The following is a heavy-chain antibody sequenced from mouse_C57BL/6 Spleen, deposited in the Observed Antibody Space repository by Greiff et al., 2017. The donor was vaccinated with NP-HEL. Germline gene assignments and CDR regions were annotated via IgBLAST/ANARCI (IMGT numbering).Heavy chain of an antibody. CDR3: ARYRRERYFEV. CDR2: IYPGDGDT. Sequence: VQLQQSGPELVKPGASVKISCKASGYAFSSSWMNWVKQRPGKGLEWIGRIYPGDGDTNYNGKFKGKATLTADKSSSTAYMQRSSLTSEDSAVYFCARYRRERYFEVWGTGTTVTVSS. CDR1: GYAFSSSW. J-gene: IGHJ1*03. V-gene: IGHV1-82*01.